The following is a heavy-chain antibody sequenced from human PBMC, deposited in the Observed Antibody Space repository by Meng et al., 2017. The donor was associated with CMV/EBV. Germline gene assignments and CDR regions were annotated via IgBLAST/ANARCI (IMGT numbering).Heavy chain of an antibody. V-gene: IGHV1-2*02. D-gene: IGHD3-16*01. J-gene: IGHJ4*02. CDR1: GSPFPRYY. Sequence: GSPFPRYYYHWARQAPGQGLEWMGWINPASGYTILSQKFQGRVTMTRDTSLTTAYKELNRLRSEDTAVYFWANSFVEVMIYAGLDYWGQGTLVTVSS. CDR2: INPASGYT. CDR3: ANSFVEVMIYAGLDY.